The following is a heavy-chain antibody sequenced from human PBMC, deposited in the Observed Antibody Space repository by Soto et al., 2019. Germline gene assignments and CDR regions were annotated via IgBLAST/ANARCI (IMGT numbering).Heavy chain of an antibody. CDR1: GASISDYY. CDR3: ARDLTGCSSGSCYELFQH. V-gene: IGHV4-59*01. J-gene: IGHJ1*01. CDR2: IYYSGRT. D-gene: IGHD2-15*01. Sequence: QVQLQESGPGLVKPSETLSLTCTVSGASISDYYWTWVRQPPGKGLEWIGYIYYSGRTNYNPSLKCRVTISVDTSKNQFSLRLSSVTAADTAMYYCARDLTGCSSGSCYELFQHWGQGTLVTVSS.